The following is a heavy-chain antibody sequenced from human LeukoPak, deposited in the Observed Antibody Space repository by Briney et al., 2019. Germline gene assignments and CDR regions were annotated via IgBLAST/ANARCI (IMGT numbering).Heavy chain of an antibody. Sequence: PSETLSLTCTVSGYSISSGYYWGWTRQPPGKGLEWIGSIYHSGSTYYNPSLKSRVTISVDTSKNQFSLKLSSVTAADTAVYYCARDTVVPPVEYFDLWGRGTLVTVSS. CDR1: GYSISSGYY. V-gene: IGHV4-38-2*02. D-gene: IGHD4-23*01. CDR3: ARDTVVPPVEYFDL. CDR2: IYHSGST. J-gene: IGHJ2*01.